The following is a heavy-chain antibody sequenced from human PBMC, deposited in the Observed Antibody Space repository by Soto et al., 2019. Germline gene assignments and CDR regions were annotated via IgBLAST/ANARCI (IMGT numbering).Heavy chain of an antibody. CDR1: GCSISSSSYY. Sequence: SETLSLTCTFSGCSISSSSYYWSWIRQPPGKGLEWIGSIYYSGSTYYNPSLKSRVTISVDTSKNQFSLKLSSVTAADTAVYYCARAHLRGSWTPYYGMDVWGQGTTVTVSS. CDR3: ARAHLRGSWTPYYGMDV. V-gene: IGHV4-39*01. D-gene: IGHD6-13*01. J-gene: IGHJ6*02. CDR2: IYYSGST.